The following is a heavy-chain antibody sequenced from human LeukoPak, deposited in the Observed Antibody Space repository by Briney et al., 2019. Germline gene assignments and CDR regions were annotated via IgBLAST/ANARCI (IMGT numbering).Heavy chain of an antibody. CDR2: IIPILGIA. J-gene: IGHJ4*02. D-gene: IGHD1-26*01. CDR3: ARGGSYQDPLDY. V-gene: IGHV1-69*04. CDR1: GGTFSSYA. Sequence: GASVKVSCKASGGTFSSYAISWVRQAPGQGLEWMGRIIPILGIANYAQKFQGRVTITADKSTGTAYMELSSLRSEDTAVYYCARGGSYQDPLDYWGQGTLVTVSS.